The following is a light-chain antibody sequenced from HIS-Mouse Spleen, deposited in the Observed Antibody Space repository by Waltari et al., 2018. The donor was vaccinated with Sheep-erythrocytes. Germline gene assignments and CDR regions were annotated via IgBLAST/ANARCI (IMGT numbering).Light chain of an antibody. CDR3: CSYAGSYNHV. J-gene: IGLJ1*01. CDR1: SSDVGGYNY. Sequence: QSALTPPRSVSGSPGQSVTISCTGTSSDVGGYNYVSWYQQHPGKAPKLMLYDVSKRPSGGPDRFSGAKSGNTASLTISGLQAEDEADYYCCSYAGSYNHVFATGTKVTVL. V-gene: IGLV2-11*01. CDR2: DVS.